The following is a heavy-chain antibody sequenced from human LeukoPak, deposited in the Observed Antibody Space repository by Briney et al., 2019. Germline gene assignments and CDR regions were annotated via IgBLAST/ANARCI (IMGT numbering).Heavy chain of an antibody. CDR3: ATVPYYDSSGFVEY. V-gene: IGHV1-24*01. CDR2: FDPEDGET. Sequence: ASVKVSCKVSGYTLTELSMHWVRQAPGKGLEWMGGFDPEDGETIYAQKFQGRVTMTEDTSTDTAYMELSSLRSEDTAVYYCATVPYYDSSGFVEYWGQGTLVTVSS. J-gene: IGHJ4*02. CDR1: GYTLTELS. D-gene: IGHD3-22*01.